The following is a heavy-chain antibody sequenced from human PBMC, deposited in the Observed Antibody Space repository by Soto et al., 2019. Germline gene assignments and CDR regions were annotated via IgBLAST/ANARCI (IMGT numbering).Heavy chain of an antibody. V-gene: IGHV1-58*02. J-gene: IGHJ6*03. CDR1: GFTFTSSA. Sequence: ASVKVSCKASGFTFTSSAMQWVRQARGQRLEWIGWIVVGSGNTNYAQKFQERVTITRNMSISTAYMELSSLRSEDTAVYYCARSERRGYSYGYYYYYMDVWGKGTTVTVSS. CDR2: IVVGSGNT. D-gene: IGHD5-18*01. CDR3: ARSERRGYSYGYYYYYMDV.